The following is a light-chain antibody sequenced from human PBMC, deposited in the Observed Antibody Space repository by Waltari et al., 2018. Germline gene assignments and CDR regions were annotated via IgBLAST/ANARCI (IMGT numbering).Light chain of an antibody. CDR2: AAS. CDR1: PDISIF. CDR3: QQLHSYPHT. V-gene: IGKV1-9*01. Sequence: DIQLTQSPSFLSAVVGDRVTITCRASPDISIFLAWYQQTPGKAPKLLIFAASDLQSGAPSRFSGTGSGTEFTLTISSLRPEDFATYYCQQLHSYPHTFGQGTTLAIK. J-gene: IGKJ2*01.